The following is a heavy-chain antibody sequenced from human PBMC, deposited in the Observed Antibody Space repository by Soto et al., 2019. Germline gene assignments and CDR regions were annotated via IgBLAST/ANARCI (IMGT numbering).Heavy chain of an antibody. CDR1: GFTFDDYT. CDR3: AKSYDSSGYYYALAADY. D-gene: IGHD3-22*01. Sequence: GGSLRLSCAASGFTFDDYTMHWVRQAPGKGLEWVSLISWDGGSTYYADSVKGRFTISRDNSKNSLYLQMNSLRTEDTALYYCAKSYDSSGYYYALAADYWGQGTLVTVSS. V-gene: IGHV3-43*01. J-gene: IGHJ4*02. CDR2: ISWDGGST.